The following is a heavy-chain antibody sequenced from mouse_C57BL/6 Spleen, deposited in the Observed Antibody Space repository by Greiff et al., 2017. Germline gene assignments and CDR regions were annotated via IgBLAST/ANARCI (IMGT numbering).Heavy chain of an antibody. D-gene: IGHD2-4*01. CDR2: IYPGSGST. Sequence: VQLQQPGAELVKPGASVKMSCTASGYTFTSYWITWVKQRPGQGLEWIGDIYPGSGSTNYNEKFKSKATLTVDTSSSTAYMQLSSLTSEDSAVYYCARANYDEEAWFAYWGQGTLVTVSA. CDR3: ARANYDEEAWFAY. V-gene: IGHV1-55*01. CDR1: GYTFTSYW. J-gene: IGHJ3*01.